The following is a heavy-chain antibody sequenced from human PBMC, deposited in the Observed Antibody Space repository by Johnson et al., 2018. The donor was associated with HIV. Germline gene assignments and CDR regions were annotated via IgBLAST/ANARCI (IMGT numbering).Heavy chain of an antibody. CDR3: ARALVVITDGHAFDI. J-gene: IGHJ3*02. CDR1: GFTVSSNY. CDR2: INWNGGST. Sequence: MQLVESGGGLVQPGGSLRLSCAASGFTVSSNYMSWVRQAPGKGLEWVSGINWNGGSTGYADSVKGRFTISRDNAKNSLYLQMNSLRAEDTALYYCARALVVITDGHAFDIWGQGTMVTVSS. V-gene: IGHV3-20*04. D-gene: IGHD3-22*01.